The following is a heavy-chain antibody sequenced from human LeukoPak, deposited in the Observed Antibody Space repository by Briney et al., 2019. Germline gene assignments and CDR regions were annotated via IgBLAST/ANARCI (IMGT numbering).Heavy chain of an antibody. CDR1: GFTLSSYW. D-gene: IGHD3/OR15-3a*01. CDR2: INTDGSRT. J-gene: IGHJ3*02. V-gene: IGHV3-74*03. Sequence: PGGSLRLSCAASGFTLSSYWMYWVRQAPGKGLMWVSTINTDGSRTLYADSVKGRFTISRDNAKNTLSLQMNSLSAEDTAVYYCASLCTGSVPFDIWGQGTVVTVSS. CDR3: ASLCTGSVPFDI.